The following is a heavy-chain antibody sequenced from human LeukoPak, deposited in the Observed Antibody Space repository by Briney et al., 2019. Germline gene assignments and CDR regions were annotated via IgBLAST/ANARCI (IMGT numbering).Heavy chain of an antibody. D-gene: IGHD2-15*01. CDR1: GFTFSNGWK. Sequence: GSLRLSCAASGFTFSNGWKSWVRQPPGKGLEWLGSISYRGNTYYTPSTPSLKSRLTISVDTSKNQFSLKLSSVTAADTAVYYCARRVYCSGGSCYAHFDYWGQGTLVTVSS. J-gene: IGHJ4*02. CDR2: ISYRGNT. V-gene: IGHV4-38-2*01. CDR3: ARRVYCSGGSCYAHFDY.